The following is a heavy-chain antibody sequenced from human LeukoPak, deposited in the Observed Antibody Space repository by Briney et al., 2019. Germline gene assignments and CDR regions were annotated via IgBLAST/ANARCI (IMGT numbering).Heavy chain of an antibody. CDR3: ARDLRDPYDSGAYYFDY. CDR1: GFTFSSYW. Sequence: LTGGSLRLSCAASGFTFSSYWMHWVRQAPGKGLVWVSRVNSDGSSTSYADSVKGRFTVSRDNAKNTLYLQMNSLRAEDTAVYYCARDLRDPYDSGAYYFDYWGQGTLVTVSS. CDR2: VNSDGSST. D-gene: IGHD3-22*01. V-gene: IGHV3-74*01. J-gene: IGHJ4*02.